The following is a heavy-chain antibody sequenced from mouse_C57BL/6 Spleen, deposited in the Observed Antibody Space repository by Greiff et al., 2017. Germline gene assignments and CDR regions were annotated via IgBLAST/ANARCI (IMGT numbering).Heavy chain of an antibody. V-gene: IGHV1-55*01. CDR3: ATFITTVEYYFDY. CDR2: IYPGSGST. Sequence: VQLQQPGAELVKPGASVKMSCKASGYTFTSYWITWVKQRPGQGLEWIGDIYPGSGSTNYNEKFKSKATLTVDTSSSTAYMQLSSLTSEDSAVYYCATFITTVEYYFDYWGQGTTLTVSS. J-gene: IGHJ2*01. CDR1: GYTFTSYW. D-gene: IGHD1-1*01.